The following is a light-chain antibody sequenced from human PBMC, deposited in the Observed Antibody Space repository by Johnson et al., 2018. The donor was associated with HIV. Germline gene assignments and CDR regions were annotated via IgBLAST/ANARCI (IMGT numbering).Light chain of an antibody. CDR2: DNN. J-gene: IGLJ1*01. V-gene: IGLV1-51*01. Sequence: QSVLTQPPSVSAAPGQTVTISCSGSSSNIGNNYVSWYQQLPGTVPKLLIYDNNKRPSGIPDRFSGSKYGTSATLGITGLQTGDEADYYCGTWDSSLGYVFGTGTKVTVL. CDR1: SSNIGNNY. CDR3: GTWDSSLGYV.